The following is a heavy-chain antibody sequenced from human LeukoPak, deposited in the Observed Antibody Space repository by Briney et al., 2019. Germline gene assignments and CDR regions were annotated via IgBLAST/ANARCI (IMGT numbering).Heavy chain of an antibody. Sequence: GGFLRLSCAASGFTFSSYGMHWVRQAPGKGLEWVAVISYDGSNKYYADSVKGRFTISRDNSKNTLYLQMNSLRAEDTAVYYCAKDFLGEFDYWGQGTLVTVSS. CDR2: ISYDGSNK. D-gene: IGHD3-10*01. CDR1: GFTFSSYG. CDR3: AKDFLGEFDY. J-gene: IGHJ4*02. V-gene: IGHV3-30*18.